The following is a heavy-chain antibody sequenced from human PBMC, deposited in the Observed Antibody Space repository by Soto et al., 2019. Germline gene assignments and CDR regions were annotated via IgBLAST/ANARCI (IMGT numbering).Heavy chain of an antibody. J-gene: IGHJ6*03. D-gene: IGHD4-17*01. CDR2: LSSSSTYI. CDR1: GFTFSSYN. V-gene: IGHV3-21*01. Sequence: EVQLVESGGGLVKPGGSLRLSCAASGFTFSSYNMNWFRQAPGKGLEWVSSLSSSSTYIYYADSVKGRFTISRDNAKNSVYLQMNSLRAEDTAVYYCAGGGINYGDYLSMDVWGKGTPVTVSS. CDR3: AGGGINYGDYLSMDV.